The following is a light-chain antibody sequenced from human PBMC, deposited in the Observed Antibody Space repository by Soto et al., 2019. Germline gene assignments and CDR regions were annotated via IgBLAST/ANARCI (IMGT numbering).Light chain of an antibody. CDR1: QDIRTS. Sequence: DIQMTQSPSSLSASVGARVTITCQASQDIRTSLSWFQQKPGRAPKLLIYGASYLETGVPSRFRGSGSGTDFTFTISSLQPEDIATYYCQHYNNLPPFTSGPGTKVDIK. CDR3: QHYNNLPPFT. J-gene: IGKJ3*01. V-gene: IGKV1-33*01. CDR2: GAS.